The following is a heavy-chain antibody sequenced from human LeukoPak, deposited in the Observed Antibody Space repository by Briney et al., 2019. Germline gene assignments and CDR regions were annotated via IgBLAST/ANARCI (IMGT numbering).Heavy chain of an antibody. CDR2: VSTGGGLK. CDR3: AKERDSSGYGAHYDS. D-gene: IGHD3-22*01. V-gene: IGHV3-30*18. J-gene: IGHJ4*02. CDR1: GFTFSPYG. Sequence: GGSLRLSCAASGFTFSPYGMHWVRQAPGKGLEWVAVVSTGGGLKFYTDSVQGRFTISRDNSRNTVYLQMNSLRAEDTAVYFCAKERDSSGYGAHYDSWGQGTLVTVSS.